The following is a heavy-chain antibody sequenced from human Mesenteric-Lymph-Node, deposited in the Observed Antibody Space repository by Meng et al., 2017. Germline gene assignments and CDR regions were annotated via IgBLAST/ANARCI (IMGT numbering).Heavy chain of an antibody. Sequence: GGSLRLSCGASGFTFSSYEMNWVRQAPGKGLEWVSTISGSGDSTYYGDSVKGRFTISRDNSKNTLYLQMNSLRAEDTAVYYCARDGQSQAPYTMDVWGQGTTVTVSS. J-gene: IGHJ6*02. CDR2: ISGSGDST. CDR3: ARDGQSQAPYTMDV. D-gene: IGHD5-18*01. CDR1: GFTFSSYE. V-gene: IGHV3-23*01.